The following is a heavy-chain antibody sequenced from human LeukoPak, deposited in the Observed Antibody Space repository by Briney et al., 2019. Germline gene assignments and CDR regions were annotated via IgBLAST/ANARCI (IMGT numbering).Heavy chain of an antibody. Sequence: GASVKVSCKASGGTFSSYAISWVRQAPGQGPEWMGGIIPIFGTANYAQKFQGRVTITADESTSTAYMELSSLRSEDTAVYYCARVEKNIVATIRWAYFDYWGQGTLVTVSS. CDR3: ARVEKNIVATIRWAYFDY. V-gene: IGHV1-69*13. CDR2: IIPIFGTA. J-gene: IGHJ4*02. CDR1: GGTFSSYA. D-gene: IGHD5-12*01.